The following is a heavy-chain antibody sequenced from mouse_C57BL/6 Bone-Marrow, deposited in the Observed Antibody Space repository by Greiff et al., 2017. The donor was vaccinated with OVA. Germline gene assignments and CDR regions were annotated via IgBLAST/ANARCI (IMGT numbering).Heavy chain of an antibody. D-gene: IGHD1-1*01. CDR1: GYTFTSYG. V-gene: IGHV1-81*01. Sequence: VTLVEPGAELVRPGASVKLSCKASGYTFTSYGIRWVKQRTGQGLEWIGEIYPRSGNTYYNEKFKGKATLTADKSSSTAYMELRSLTSEDSAVYFCARWYYGTLYYFDYWGQGTTLTVSS. J-gene: IGHJ2*01. CDR3: ARWYYGTLYYFDY. CDR2: IYPRSGNT.